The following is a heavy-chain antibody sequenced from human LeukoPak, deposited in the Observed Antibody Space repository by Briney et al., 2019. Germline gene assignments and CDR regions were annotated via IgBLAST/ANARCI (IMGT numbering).Heavy chain of an antibody. Sequence: ASVKVSCKVSGYTLTELSMHWVRQAPGKGLEWMGGFDPGDGETIYAQKFQGRVTMTEDTSTDTAYMELSSLRSEDTAVYYCASSYGSGSFYYFDYWGQGTLVTVSS. CDR2: FDPGDGET. V-gene: IGHV1-24*01. D-gene: IGHD3-10*01. CDR1: GYTLTELS. CDR3: ASSYGSGSFYYFDY. J-gene: IGHJ4*02.